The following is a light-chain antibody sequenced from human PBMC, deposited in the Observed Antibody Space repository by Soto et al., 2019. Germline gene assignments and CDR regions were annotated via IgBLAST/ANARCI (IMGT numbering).Light chain of an antibody. V-gene: IGLV1-51*01. CDR3: GTSDSSMSAGV. CDR2: YNN. Sequence: QSVLTQPPSVSAAPGQKVTISCSGSSSNIGDNFVSWYQQLPGTAPKLLIYYNNKGPSGIPDRFSCSKSGRSATLGLTGLQTGDEADDYCGTSDSSMSAGVFGGGTKLTVL. CDR1: SSNIGDNF. J-gene: IGLJ2*01.